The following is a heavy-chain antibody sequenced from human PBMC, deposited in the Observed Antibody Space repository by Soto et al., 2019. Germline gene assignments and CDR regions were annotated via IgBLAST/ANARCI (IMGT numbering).Heavy chain of an antibody. J-gene: IGHJ4*02. Sequence: ASVKVSCKASGYSFSGYSLSWVRQAPGQGLEWMGWISPKNGNTNTAQKFQGRVTMTTHTSTRTAYMELTSLKFDDTAVYFCARVGRSSWWAFDYWGQGTQVTVSS. CDR2: ISPKNGNT. CDR1: GYSFSGYS. V-gene: IGHV1-18*04. D-gene: IGHD6-13*01. CDR3: ARVGRSSWWAFDY.